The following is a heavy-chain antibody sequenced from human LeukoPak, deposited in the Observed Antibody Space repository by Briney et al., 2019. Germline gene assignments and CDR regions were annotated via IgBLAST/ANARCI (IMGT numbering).Heavy chain of an antibody. J-gene: IGHJ6*02. CDR1: GFTSSDYY. CDR2: ISSSGGTT. V-gene: IGHV3-11*01. Sequence: GGSLRLSCAASGFTSSDYYMTWIRQPPGKGPEWISYISSSGGTTTYVDSVRGRFTISRDNAKNSLYLQMNSLRADDTAVYYCARSNYYTVDVWGQGTAVTVSS. CDR3: ARSNYYTVDV.